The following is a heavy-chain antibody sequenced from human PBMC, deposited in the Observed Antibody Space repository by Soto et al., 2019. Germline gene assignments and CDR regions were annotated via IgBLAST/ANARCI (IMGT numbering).Heavy chain of an antibody. CDR3: ARGRGYNWNYGAFDI. CDR2: MNPNSGNT. D-gene: IGHD1-7*01. J-gene: IGHJ3*02. Sequence: ASVKVSCKASGYTFTSYDINWGRQATGQGLEWMGWMNPNSGNTGYAQKFQGRVTMTRNTSISTAYMELSSLRSEDTAVYYCARGRGYNWNYGAFDIWGQGTMVTVSS. CDR1: GYTFTSYD. V-gene: IGHV1-8*01.